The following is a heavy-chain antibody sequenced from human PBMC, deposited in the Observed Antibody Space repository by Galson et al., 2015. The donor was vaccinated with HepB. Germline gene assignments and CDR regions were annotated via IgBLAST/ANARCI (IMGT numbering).Heavy chain of an antibody. V-gene: IGHV3-23*01. CDR1: GFTFGSTA. Sequence: SLRLSCAASGFTFGSTAMTWVRQAPGKGLEWVSGISANGGSRFYAESVKGRFTISRDNSKNTLSFQMNSLRAEDTAVYYCAKGYGLFDLWGQGTLVTVSP. D-gene: IGHD4-17*01. J-gene: IGHJ5*02. CDR2: ISANGGSR. CDR3: AKGYGLFDL.